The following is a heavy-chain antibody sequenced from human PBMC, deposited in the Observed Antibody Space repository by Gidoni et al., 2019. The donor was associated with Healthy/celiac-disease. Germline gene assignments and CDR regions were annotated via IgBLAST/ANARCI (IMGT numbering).Heavy chain of an antibody. CDR3: ARAGENYYDSSGVDY. CDR1: GFTFRSYA. V-gene: IGHV3-30*04. Sequence: QVQLVESGGGVVQPGRSLRLSCAASGFTFRSYAMHWVRQAPGKGLEWVAVISYDGSNKYYADSVKGRFTISRDNSKNTLYLQMNSLRAEDTAVYYCARAGENYYDSSGVDYWGQGTLVTVSS. J-gene: IGHJ4*02. D-gene: IGHD3-22*01. CDR2: ISYDGSNK.